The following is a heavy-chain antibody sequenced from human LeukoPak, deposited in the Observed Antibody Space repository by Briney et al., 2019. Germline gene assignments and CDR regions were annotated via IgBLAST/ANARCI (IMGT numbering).Heavy chain of an antibody. Sequence: SETLSLTCAVSGGSISSSNWWSWVRQPPGKGLEWIGSIYYSGSTYYNPSLKSRVTISVDTSKNQFSLKLSSVTAADRAVYCARHEWGITNAFDIWGQGTMVTVSS. CDR1: GGSISSSNW. CDR3: ARHEWGITNAFDI. D-gene: IGHD1-14*01. CDR2: IYYSGST. V-gene: IGHV4-39*01. J-gene: IGHJ3*02.